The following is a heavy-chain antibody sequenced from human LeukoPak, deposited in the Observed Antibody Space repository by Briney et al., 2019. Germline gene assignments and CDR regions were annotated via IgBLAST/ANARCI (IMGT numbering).Heavy chain of an antibody. CDR1: GYTFTSYG. J-gene: IGHJ3*02. D-gene: IGHD3-22*01. CDR3: ARPDSSGYYGAFDI. Sequence: ASVKVSCKASGYTFTSYGISWVRPAPGQGLEWMGWISAYNGNTNYAQKLQGRVTMTTDTSTSTAYMELRSLRSDDTAVYYCARPDSSGYYGAFDIWGQGTMVTVSS. CDR2: ISAYNGNT. V-gene: IGHV1-18*01.